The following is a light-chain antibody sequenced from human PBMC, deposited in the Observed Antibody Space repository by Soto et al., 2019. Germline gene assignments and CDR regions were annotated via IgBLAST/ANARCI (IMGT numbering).Light chain of an antibody. J-gene: IGKJ1*01. CDR3: PHYATSLTT. CDR1: QSVTSTY. CDR2: GAS. Sequence: VLMQSLGTLSLSPRERATLSCGASQSVTSTYLAWYQQKPGQAPRLLIFGASIRVTGIPDRFIGSGSGTDFTLTISRLEPEDFAVYYCPHYATSLTTFGHG. V-gene: IGKV3-20*01.